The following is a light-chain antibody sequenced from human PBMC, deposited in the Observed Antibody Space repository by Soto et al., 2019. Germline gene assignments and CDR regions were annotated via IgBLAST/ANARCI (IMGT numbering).Light chain of an antibody. Sequence: DILVTHSADWRVGSPRATGTINCKSSQRALYSSNNKNYLAWYHQKPGQPPKLLIYWASTRDSGVPDRFSGSGSGTDFTLTISSLQAEDVAVYYCQQYYSTPRTFGQGTKVDIK. V-gene: IGKV4-1*01. J-gene: IGKJ1*01. CDR3: QQYYSTPRT. CDR1: QRALYSSNNKNY. CDR2: WAS.